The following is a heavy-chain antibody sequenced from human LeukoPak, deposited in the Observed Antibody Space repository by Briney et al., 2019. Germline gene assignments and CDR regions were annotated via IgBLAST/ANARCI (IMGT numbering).Heavy chain of an antibody. V-gene: IGHV4-59*01. D-gene: IGHD5-18*01. CDR1: GGSISSYY. CDR3: ARGGYSYGTYDY. Sequence: SETLSLTCTVSGGSISSYYWSWIRQPPGKGLEWIGYIYYSGSTNYNPSLKSRVTISVDTSKNQFSLKLSSVTAADTAVYYCARGGYSYGTYDYWGQGTLVTVSS. J-gene: IGHJ4*02. CDR2: IYYSGST.